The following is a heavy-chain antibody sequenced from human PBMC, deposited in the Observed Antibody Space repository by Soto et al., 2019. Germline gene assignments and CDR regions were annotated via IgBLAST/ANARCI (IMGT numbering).Heavy chain of an antibody. D-gene: IGHD3-10*02. CDR3: ARNMDYYYGRGSGNGHGV. Sequence: QVRLVQSGAEVKEPGDSVRVSCEASGYTFTAYHIHWVRQAPGQGLEWMGWINPKFGDTGYAQDCQGRVSMTSDMSISTGYMELSRLTSDDTAIYYCARNMDYYYGRGSGNGHGVWGQGTTVTVFS. CDR1: GYTFTAYH. CDR2: INPKFGDT. J-gene: IGHJ6*02. V-gene: IGHV1-2*02.